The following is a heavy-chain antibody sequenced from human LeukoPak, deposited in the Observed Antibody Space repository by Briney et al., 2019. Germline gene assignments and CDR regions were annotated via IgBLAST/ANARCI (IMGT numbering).Heavy chain of an antibody. V-gene: IGHV3-30*04. CDR3: ARGGHGYYDSSGYSRKNHATPRDKPRHNDYFDY. J-gene: IGHJ4*02. D-gene: IGHD3-22*01. CDR2: ISFDGVNT. CDR1: GFTFSTYA. Sequence: PGGSLRLSCAASGFTFSTYAIHWVRQAPGKGLEWVAVISFDGVNTFYADSVKGRFTISRDNSKNTLYLQMNSLRAEDTAVYYCARGGHGYYDSSGYSRKNHATPRDKPRHNDYFDYWGQGTLVTVSS.